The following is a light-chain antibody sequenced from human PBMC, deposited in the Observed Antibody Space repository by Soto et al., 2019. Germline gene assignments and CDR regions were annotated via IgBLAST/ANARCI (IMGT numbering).Light chain of an antibody. V-gene: IGKV1-5*01. CDR3: QQYSSFSWT. Sequence: DIQMTQSPSTLSASVGDRVTITCRASQSIGTWVAWYQQKPGEAPKFLIYDVSTLDSGVPSRFSGSGSGTEFTLPISGLQPDDFATYYCQQYSSFSWTFGQGTKVEIK. J-gene: IGKJ1*01. CDR2: DVS. CDR1: QSIGTW.